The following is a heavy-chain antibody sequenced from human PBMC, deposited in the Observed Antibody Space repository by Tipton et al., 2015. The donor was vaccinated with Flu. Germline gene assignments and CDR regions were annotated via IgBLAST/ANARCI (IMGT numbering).Heavy chain of an antibody. CDR2: IYASGST. V-gene: IGHV4-4*07. Sequence: GLVKPSETLSLTCSVSGASLSSFYWSWIRQPGGKGLEWIGRIYASGSTSYNPSLKSRLTMSVDASKKQFSLRLSSVTAADTAIYYCARGSGSGTYVIFDIWGPGTLVTVSS. CDR3: ARGSGSGTYVIFDI. D-gene: IGHD3-10*01. J-gene: IGHJ4*01. CDR1: GASLSSFY.